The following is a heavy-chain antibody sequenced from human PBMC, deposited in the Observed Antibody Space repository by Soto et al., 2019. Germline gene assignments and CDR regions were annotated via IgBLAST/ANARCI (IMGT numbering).Heavy chain of an antibody. CDR2: IYANGTT. CDR3: ARGAGPPWFDP. J-gene: IGHJ5*02. Sequence: QVQLQESGPGLVKPSETLSLTCTVSGGSISTYYWSWIRQPAGKGLEWIGRIYANGTTDYNPSLKSRVTVSVDTSKNQFSLKLSSVPAADTAVYYCARGAGPPWFDPWGQGTLVTVSS. CDR1: GGSISTYY. V-gene: IGHV4-4*07.